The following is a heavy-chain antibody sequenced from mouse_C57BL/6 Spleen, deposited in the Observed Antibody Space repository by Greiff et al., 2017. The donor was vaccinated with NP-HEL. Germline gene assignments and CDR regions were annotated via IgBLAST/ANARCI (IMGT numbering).Heavy chain of an antibody. V-gene: IGHV5-4*03. Sequence: EVKLVESGGGLVKPGGSLKLSCAASGFTFSSYAMSWVRQTPEKRLEWVATISDGGSYTYYPDNVKGRFTISRDNAKNNLYLQMSQLKSGDTAMYYCARGGLDYFHFDYWGHGTTLTVSS. D-gene: IGHD1-1*01. J-gene: IGHJ2*01. CDR2: ISDGGSYT. CDR1: GFTFSSYA. CDR3: ARGGLDYFHFDY.